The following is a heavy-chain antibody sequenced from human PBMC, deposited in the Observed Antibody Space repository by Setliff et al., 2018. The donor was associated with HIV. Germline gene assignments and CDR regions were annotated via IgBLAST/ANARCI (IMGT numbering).Heavy chain of an antibody. CDR3: AREGIVATLAAFDI. CDR2: IYQSGST. V-gene: IGHV4-39*02. CDR1: GASISDSNSY. J-gene: IGHJ3*02. Sequence: SETLSLTCAVYGASISDSNSYWGWIRQPPGKRLEWLGSIYQSGSTSYNPSLSSRLTISVDTSKNQVSLRLSSVTAADTGVYYCAREGIVATLAAFDIWGQGTMVTVSS. D-gene: IGHD5-12*01.